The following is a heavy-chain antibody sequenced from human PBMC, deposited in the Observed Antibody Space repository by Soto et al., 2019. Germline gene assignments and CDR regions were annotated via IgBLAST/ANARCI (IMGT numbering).Heavy chain of an antibody. V-gene: IGHV3-30*03. CDR1: GFTFNNYA. J-gene: IGHJ4*02. CDR3: AIDPYYSSGTYPDY. D-gene: IGHD3-10*01. Sequence: QVQLVESGGGVVQPGRSLKLSCAASGFTFNNYAMHWVRQAPGKGLEWVAVISRDGSDTYYADSVKGRFTISRDNSKNTLYLQMNSLRSDDTAMYYCAIDPYYSSGTYPDYWGQGTLVTVSS. CDR2: ISRDGSDT.